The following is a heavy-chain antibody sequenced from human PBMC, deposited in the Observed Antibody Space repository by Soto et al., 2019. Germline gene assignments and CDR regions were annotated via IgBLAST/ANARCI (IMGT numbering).Heavy chain of an antibody. CDR2: ISGSGGST. CDR3: AKRAWGYFYFDY. V-gene: IGHV3-23*01. D-gene: IGHD1-26*01. CDR1: GFTFSSYA. J-gene: IGHJ4*02. Sequence: GGSLILSCAASGFTFSSYAMSWVRQATGKGLEWVSVISGSGGSTYYADSVKGRFTISRDNSKNTLYLQMNSLRAEDTAVYYCAKRAWGYFYFDYWGKGPLVTVS.